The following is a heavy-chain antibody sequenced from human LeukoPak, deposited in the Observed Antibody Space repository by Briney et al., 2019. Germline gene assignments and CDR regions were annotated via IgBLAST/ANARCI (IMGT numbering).Heavy chain of an antibody. CDR1: GASISTSY. Sequence: SETLSLTCTVSGASISTSYWYWIRQPPGKGLEWIGYIYYSGSTNYNPSLKSRVTISVDTSKNQFSLKLSSVTAADTAVYYCARPKGYWYFDLWGRGTLVTVSS. V-gene: IGHV4-59*08. J-gene: IGHJ2*01. CDR2: IYYSGST. CDR3: ARPKGYWYFDL.